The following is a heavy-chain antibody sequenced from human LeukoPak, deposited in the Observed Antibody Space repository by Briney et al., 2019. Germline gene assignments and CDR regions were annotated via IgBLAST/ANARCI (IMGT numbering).Heavy chain of an antibody. J-gene: IGHJ4*02. CDR2: IRSNVHGGTT. Sequence: GGSLRLSCTASGFIFGDYAMSWFRQAPGKGLEWVGLIRSNVHGGTTEYAASVKGRFIISRDDSKRIAYLQMNSLKTEDTALYYCTRLRPGYIDFWGQGTLVTVSS. V-gene: IGHV3-49*03. CDR1: GFIFGDYA. CDR3: TRLRPGYIDF. D-gene: IGHD4-17*01.